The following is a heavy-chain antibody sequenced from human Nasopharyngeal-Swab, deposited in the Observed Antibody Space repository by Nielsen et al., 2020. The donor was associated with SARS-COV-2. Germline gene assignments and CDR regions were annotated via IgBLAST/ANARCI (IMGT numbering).Heavy chain of an antibody. CDR1: GYTFTSYA. CDR3: ARLTVSTPRGYSYGHDY. J-gene: IGHJ4*02. CDR2: INAGNGNT. V-gene: IGHV1-3*01. D-gene: IGHD5-18*01. Sequence: ASVKVSCKASGYTFTSYAMHWVRQAPGQRLEWMGWINAGNGNTKYSQKFQGRVTITRDTSASTVYMELSSLRSEDTAVYYCARLTVSTPRGYSYGHDYWGQGTLVTVSS.